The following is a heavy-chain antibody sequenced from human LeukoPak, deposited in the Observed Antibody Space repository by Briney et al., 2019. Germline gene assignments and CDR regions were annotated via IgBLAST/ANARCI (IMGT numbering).Heavy chain of an antibody. V-gene: IGHV3-33*01. CDR3: ARSLGGYGPFDY. Sequence: PGGSLRLSCAASGFTFSSYGMHWVRQAPGKGLEWVAVIWYDGSNKYYADSVKGRFTISRVNSKNTLYLQMNSLRAEDTAVYYCARSLGGYGPFDYWGQGTLVTVSS. CDR2: IWYDGSNK. CDR1: GFTFSSYG. D-gene: IGHD3-16*01. J-gene: IGHJ4*02.